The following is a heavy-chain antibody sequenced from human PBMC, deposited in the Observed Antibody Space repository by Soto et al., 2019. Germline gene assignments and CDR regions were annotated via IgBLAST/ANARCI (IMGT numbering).Heavy chain of an antibody. V-gene: IGHV4-59*01. J-gene: IGHJ4*02. Sequence: SETLSLTCIVSGPSITSNYWSWIRQPPGKGLEWIGYIYYKGSTNYNPSLKSRVTISVDTSKNQFSLRVNSVTAADTAVYFCARLDPVHYFFDLWGQRTLVTVSS. CDR1: GPSITSNY. CDR3: ARLDPVHYFFDL. CDR2: IYYKGST. D-gene: IGHD1-1*01.